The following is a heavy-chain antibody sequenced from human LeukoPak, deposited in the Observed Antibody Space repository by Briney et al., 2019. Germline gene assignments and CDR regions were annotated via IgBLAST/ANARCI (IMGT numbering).Heavy chain of an antibody. CDR1: GFTFSDYS. CDR2: ISSSGSTI. V-gene: IGHV3-11*04. CDR3: ARTYNWNLNYYYMDV. J-gene: IGHJ6*03. Sequence: GGSLRLSCTASGFTFSDYSMNWVRQAPGKGLEWVSYISSSGSTIYYAGSVKGRFTISRDNAKNSLYLQMNSLRAEDTAVYYCARTYNWNLNYYYMDVWGKGTTVTVSS. D-gene: IGHD1-7*01.